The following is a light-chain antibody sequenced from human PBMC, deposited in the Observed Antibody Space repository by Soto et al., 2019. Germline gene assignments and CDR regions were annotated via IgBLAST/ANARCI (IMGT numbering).Light chain of an antibody. V-gene: IGKV3-15*01. CDR2: GAS. J-gene: IGKJ5*01. Sequence: IGIAHCPATLSVSPRKTATLSFRASQSVSNNVALYQQKPGQAPRLLILGASTRATGIPARFSGSGSGTEFTLSISSLQSEDFAVYYCKQYKEWPPFTFGQGTLLAVK. CDR1: QSVSNN. CDR3: KQYKEWPPFT.